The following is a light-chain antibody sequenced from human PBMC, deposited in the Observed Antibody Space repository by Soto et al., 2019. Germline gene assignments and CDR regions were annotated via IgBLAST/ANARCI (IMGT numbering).Light chain of an antibody. CDR3: QQYSTYPSLT. CDR2: KAS. J-gene: IGKJ4*01. Sequence: IQVSQSPSALSASVPDRVIITCRACQESSQWLAWYQQKPGGAPKLLFYKASVLESGVPSRFSGSGSGTEFTLTISGLQPDDFATYFCQQYSTYPSLTFGGGTKV. V-gene: IGKV1-5*03. CDR1: QESSQW.